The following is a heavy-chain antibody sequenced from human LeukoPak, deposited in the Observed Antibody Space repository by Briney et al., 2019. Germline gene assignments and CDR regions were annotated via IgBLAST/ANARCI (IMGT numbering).Heavy chain of an antibody. CDR2: IYHSGST. D-gene: IGHD3-16*02. V-gene: IGHV4-38-2*01. CDR3: ARMGLNPLGYPTYFDY. Sequence: SETLSLTCAVSGYSISSGFYWGWIRQPPGKGLEWIGSIYHSGSTYYNPSLKSRVTISVDTSKNQFSLELTSVTAADTAVYYCARMGLNPLGYPTYFDYWGQGTLVTVSS. J-gene: IGHJ4*02. CDR1: GYSISSGFY.